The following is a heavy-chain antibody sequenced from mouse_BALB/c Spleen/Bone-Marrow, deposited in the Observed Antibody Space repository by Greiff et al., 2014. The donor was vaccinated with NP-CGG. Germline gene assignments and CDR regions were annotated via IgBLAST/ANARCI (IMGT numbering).Heavy chain of an antibody. CDR1: GYSITSDYA. V-gene: IGHV3-2*02. D-gene: IGHD1-1*01. CDR3: VRGAYYGTGYFDY. Sequence: EVNLVESGPGLVKPSQSLSLTCTVTGYSITSDYAWNWIRQFPGNKLEWMGYISYSGSTSYNPSLKSRISITRDTSKNQFFLQLNSVTTEDTATYYCVRGAYYGTGYFDYWGQGTTLTVSS. CDR2: ISYSGST. J-gene: IGHJ2*01.